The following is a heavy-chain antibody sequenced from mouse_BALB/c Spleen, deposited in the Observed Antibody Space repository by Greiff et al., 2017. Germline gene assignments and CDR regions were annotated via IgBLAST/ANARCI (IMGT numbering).Heavy chain of an antibody. CDR2: IYYSGTI. V-gene: IGHV3-5*02. Sequence: EVKLVESGPGLVKPSQTVSLTCTVTGISITTGNYRWSWIRQFPGNKLEWIGYIYYSGTITYNPSLTSQTTITRDTSKNQFFLEMNSLTAEDTATYYCARRSTNGFDYWGQGTTLTVAS. J-gene: IGHJ2*01. CDR3: ARRSTNGFDY. CDR1: GISITTGNYR. D-gene: IGHD1-1*01.